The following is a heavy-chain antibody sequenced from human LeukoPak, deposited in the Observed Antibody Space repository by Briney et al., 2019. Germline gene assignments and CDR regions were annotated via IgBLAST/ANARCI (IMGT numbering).Heavy chain of an antibody. Sequence: GGSLRLSCAASGFTLSSYWTYWFRQAPGKGLVWVSRIDSDGSGTTYADSVKGRFTISRENANNMVFLQMNSLRTEDTAVYYCAKDRVSPGFNWFDPWGQGTLVTVSS. CDR1: GFTLSSYW. D-gene: IGHD2-15*01. CDR2: IDSDGSGT. V-gene: IGHV3-74*01. CDR3: AKDRVSPGFNWFDP. J-gene: IGHJ5*02.